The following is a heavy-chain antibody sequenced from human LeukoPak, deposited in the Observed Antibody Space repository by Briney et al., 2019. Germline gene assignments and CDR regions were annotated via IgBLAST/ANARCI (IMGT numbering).Heavy chain of an antibody. Sequence: GGSLRLSCAASGFTFSNYAMHWVRQAPGKGLEWVAVIFYDGSIQYYADSVRGRFTISRDNSKNTLYLQMNSLRGEDTAVYYCARDRGYDFWSGSAFDIWGQGTMVTVSS. V-gene: IGHV3-30*04. CDR1: GFTFSNYA. D-gene: IGHD3-3*01. CDR2: IFYDGSIQ. CDR3: ARDRGYDFWSGSAFDI. J-gene: IGHJ3*02.